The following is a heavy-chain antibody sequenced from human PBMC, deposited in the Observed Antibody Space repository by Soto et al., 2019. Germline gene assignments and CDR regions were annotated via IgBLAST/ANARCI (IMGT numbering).Heavy chain of an antibody. CDR2: INPNSGGT. CDR1: GYTFTGYY. Sequence: RASVKVSCKASGYTFTGYYMHWVRQAPGQGLEWMGWINPNSGGTNYAQKFQGRVTMTRDTSISTAYMELSRLRSDDTAVYYCARGEVIMYGSYEGYWGQGTLVTVSS. CDR3: ARGEVIMYGSYEGY. D-gene: IGHD1-26*01. J-gene: IGHJ4*02. V-gene: IGHV1-2*02.